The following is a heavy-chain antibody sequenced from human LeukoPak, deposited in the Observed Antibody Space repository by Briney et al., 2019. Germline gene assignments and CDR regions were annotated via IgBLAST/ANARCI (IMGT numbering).Heavy chain of an antibody. V-gene: IGHV4-59*01. J-gene: IGHJ4*02. CDR2: IYYSGST. D-gene: IGHD6-13*01. CDR1: GGSISSYY. Sequence: SETLSLTCTVSGGSISSYYWSWIRQPPGEGLEWIGYIYYSGSTNYNPSLKSRVTISVDTSKNQFSLKLSSVTAADTAVYYCARVRAAVDYWGQGTLVTVSS. CDR3: ARVRAAVDY.